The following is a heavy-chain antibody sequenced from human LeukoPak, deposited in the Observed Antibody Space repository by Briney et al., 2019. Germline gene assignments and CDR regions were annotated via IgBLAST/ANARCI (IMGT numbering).Heavy chain of an antibody. D-gene: IGHD4-17*01. Sequence: GGSLRLSCAASGFTVSSNYMDWVRQAPGKGLEWVGRTRNKANSYTTEYAASVKGRFTISRDDSKNSLYLQMNSLKPEDTAVYYCGDYEVDPWGQGTLATVSS. CDR2: TRNKANSYTT. CDR1: GFTVSSNY. J-gene: IGHJ5*02. CDR3: GDYEVDP. V-gene: IGHV3-72*01.